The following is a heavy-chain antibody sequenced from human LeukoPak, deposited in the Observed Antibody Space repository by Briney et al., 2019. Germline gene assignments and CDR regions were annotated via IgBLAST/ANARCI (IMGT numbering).Heavy chain of an antibody. D-gene: IGHD3-10*01. Sequence: SETLSLTCTVSGGSLSNYYWSWIRQSPGKGLEWLGFIYYTGTTKYNPSLKSRVTISVDRSKNQVSLQLTSVTAVDTAVYYCARDDYRGVTNFDPWGQGTLVTVSS. J-gene: IGHJ5*02. CDR3: ARDDYRGVTNFDP. CDR1: GGSLSNYY. V-gene: IGHV4-59*01. CDR2: IYYTGTT.